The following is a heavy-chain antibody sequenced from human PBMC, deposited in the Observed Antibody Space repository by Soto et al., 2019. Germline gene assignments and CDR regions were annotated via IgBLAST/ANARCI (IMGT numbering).Heavy chain of an antibody. CDR1: GGSFSGYY. CDR3: ARSTGTLKPFYY. D-gene: IGHD1-1*01. Sequence: SETLSLTCAVYGGSFSGYYWSWIRQPPGKGLEWIGEINHSGSTNYNPSLKSRVTISVDTSKNQFSLKLSSVTAADTAVYYCARSTGTLKPFYYWGQGTLVTVSS. J-gene: IGHJ4*02. V-gene: IGHV4-34*01. CDR2: INHSGST.